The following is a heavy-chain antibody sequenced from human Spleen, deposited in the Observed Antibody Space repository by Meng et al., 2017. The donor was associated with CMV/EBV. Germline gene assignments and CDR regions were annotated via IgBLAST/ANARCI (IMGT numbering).Heavy chain of an antibody. CDR2: FCNSGTT. V-gene: IGHV4-39*07. CDR3: ARDLAAAGIHWFDP. J-gene: IGHJ5*02. CDR1: GTSINTSHYC. Sequence: GTSINTSHYCWGWIRQPAGMGLEWIENFCNSGTTSYNPSLNSRVSMSVDTSKSRFSLTLTSVTAADTALYYCARDLAAAGIHWFDPWGQGTLVTVSS. D-gene: IGHD6-13*01.